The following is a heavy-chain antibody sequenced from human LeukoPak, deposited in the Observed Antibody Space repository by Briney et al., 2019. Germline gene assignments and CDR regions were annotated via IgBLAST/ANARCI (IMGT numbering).Heavy chain of an antibody. Sequence: SETLSLTCTVSGGSISSGDYYWSWIRQPPGKGLEWIGYIYHSGSTYYNPSLKSRVTISVDRSKNQFSLKLSSVTAADTAVYYCARYCSSTSCFDDAFDIWGQGTMVTVSS. J-gene: IGHJ3*02. CDR2: IYHSGST. V-gene: IGHV4-30-2*01. CDR1: GGSISSGDYY. D-gene: IGHD2-2*01. CDR3: ARYCSSTSCFDDAFDI.